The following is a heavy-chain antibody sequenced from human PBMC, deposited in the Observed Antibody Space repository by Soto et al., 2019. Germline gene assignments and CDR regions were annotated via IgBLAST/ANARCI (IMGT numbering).Heavy chain of an antibody. CDR3: ARDSRLGFPDY. CDR1: GGSISSSSYY. CDR2: TSHDGVT. J-gene: IGHJ4*02. V-gene: IGHV4-39*07. D-gene: IGHD3-16*01. Sequence: SETLSLTCTVSGGSISSSSYYRGWIRQPPGKGLEWIGETSHDGVTNYNPSLEGRVTISIDTSMNQFSLKLSSVTAADTAVYYCARDSRLGFPDYWGQGTLVTVSS.